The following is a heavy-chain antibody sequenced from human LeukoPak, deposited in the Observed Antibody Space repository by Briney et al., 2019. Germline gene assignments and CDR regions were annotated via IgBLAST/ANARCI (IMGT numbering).Heavy chain of an antibody. CDR3: AKGSTFFDS. CDR2: ISYDDGSNK. V-gene: IGHV3-30*18. Sequence: PGRSLRLSCATSGFTFSSYGMHWARQAPGKGLEWVAVISYDDGSNKYYADSVKGRFTISRDNSKNTLYLQMNSLRPEDTAVYYCAKGSTFFDSWGQGTLVTVSS. J-gene: IGHJ4*02. D-gene: IGHD2/OR15-2a*01. CDR1: GFTFSSYG.